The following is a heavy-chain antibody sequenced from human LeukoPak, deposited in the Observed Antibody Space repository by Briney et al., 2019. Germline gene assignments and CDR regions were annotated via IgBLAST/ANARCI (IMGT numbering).Heavy chain of an antibody. J-gene: IGHJ4*02. CDR2: IKEDGSAK. CDR1: GFTFGTYW. Sequence: GGSLRLSCEASGFTFGTYWMTWVRQAPGKGLEWVANIKEDGSAKYYVESVKGRLTISRDNAKKSLFLQMNSLRAEDTAVYYCARTAVATRELDYWGQGTLVTVSS. CDR3: ARTAVATRELDY. V-gene: IGHV3-7*01. D-gene: IGHD5-24*01.